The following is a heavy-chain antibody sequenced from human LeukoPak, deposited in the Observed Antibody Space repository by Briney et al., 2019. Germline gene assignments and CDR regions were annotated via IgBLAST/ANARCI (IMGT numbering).Heavy chain of an antibody. CDR3: ARDAGFGESREAYYYYYMDV. V-gene: IGHV3-48*03. Sequence: GGSLRLSCAASGFTFSSYEMNWVRQAPGKGLEWVSYISSSGSTIYYADSVKGRFTISRDNAKNSLYLQTNSLRAEDTAVYYCARDAGFGESREAYYYYYMDVWGKGTTVTVSS. CDR2: ISSSGSTI. CDR1: GFTFSSYE. J-gene: IGHJ6*03. D-gene: IGHD3-10*01.